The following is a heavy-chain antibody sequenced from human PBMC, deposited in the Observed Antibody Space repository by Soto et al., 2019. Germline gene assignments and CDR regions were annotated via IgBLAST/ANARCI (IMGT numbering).Heavy chain of an antibody. V-gene: IGHV3-23*01. Sequence: EVQLLESGGGLVQPGGSLRLSCAASGFTFSSYAMSWVRQAPGKGLEWVSAISGSGGSTYYADSVKGRFTISRDNSKNTLYRQMNSLRADDTAVYYCAKGRHIVVVPAAVLDYWGQGTLVTVSS. D-gene: IGHD2-2*01. CDR1: GFTFSSYA. CDR2: ISGSGGST. CDR3: AKGRHIVVVPAAVLDY. J-gene: IGHJ4*02.